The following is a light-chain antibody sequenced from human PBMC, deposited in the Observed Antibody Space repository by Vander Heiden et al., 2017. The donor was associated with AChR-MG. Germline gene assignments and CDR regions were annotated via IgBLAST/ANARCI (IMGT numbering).Light chain of an antibody. CDR2: DD. CDR1: SSNIGDNY. CDR3: GTWDSSLTAGV. Sequence: QSVLTQPPSVSAAPGQKVSISCFGSSSNIGDNYVSWYQQLPGTAPKLLVFDDKRASGIPDRFSGSKSGTSATLDITGLQTADEADYYCGTWDSSLTAGVFGGGTKLTVL. V-gene: IGLV1-51*01. J-gene: IGLJ3*02.